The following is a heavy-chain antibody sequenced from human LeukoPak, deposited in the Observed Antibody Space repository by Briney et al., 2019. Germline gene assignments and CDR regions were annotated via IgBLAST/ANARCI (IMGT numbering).Heavy chain of an antibody. V-gene: IGHV1-46*01. D-gene: IGHD4-11*01. Sequence: ASVKVSCEASGYTFTNYYIHWVRQAPGQGLEWMGIINPSGGSTNFAQKFQGRVTMTTDTSTITVYMELGSLRSEDTAVYYCARWTTTYLDYWGQGTLVTVSS. CDR3: ARWTTTYLDY. CDR1: GYTFTNYY. CDR2: INPSGGST. J-gene: IGHJ4*02.